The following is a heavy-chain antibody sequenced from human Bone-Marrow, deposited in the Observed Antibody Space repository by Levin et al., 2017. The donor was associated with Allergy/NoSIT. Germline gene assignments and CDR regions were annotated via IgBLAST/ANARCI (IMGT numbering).Heavy chain of an antibody. CDR2: IYPGDSDV. CDR1: GYNFATVW. V-gene: IGHV5-51*01. D-gene: IGHD4-17*01. Sequence: GESLKISCKASGYNFATVWIGWLRQMPGKGPEWMGVIYPGDSDVRYRPSFRGQVTISADKSINTAYLQWSSLKASDTAMYFCARHPHGDYVSGFFQDFWGQGTLVTVSS. CDR3: ARHPHGDYVSGFFQDF. J-gene: IGHJ4*02.